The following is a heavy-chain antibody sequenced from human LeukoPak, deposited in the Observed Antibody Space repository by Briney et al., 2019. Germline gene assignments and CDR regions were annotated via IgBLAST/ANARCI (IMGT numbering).Heavy chain of an antibody. CDR2: ISWNSGTI. V-gene: IGHV3-9*01. CDR3: ARAAGAVPAAPYGHFDN. D-gene: IGHD2-2*01. Sequence: GRSLRLSCVVSGFTFDDYAMHWVQQPPGKGLEWVSAISWNSGTIVYGDSVKGRFTISRDNAKKSLYLQMDSLGVEDTALYYCARAAGAVPAAPYGHFDNWGQGILVTVSS. J-gene: IGHJ4*02. CDR1: GFTFDDYA.